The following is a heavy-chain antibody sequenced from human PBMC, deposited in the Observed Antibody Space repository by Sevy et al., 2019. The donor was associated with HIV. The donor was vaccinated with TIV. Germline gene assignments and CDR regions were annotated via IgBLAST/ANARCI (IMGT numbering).Heavy chain of an antibody. J-gene: IGHJ4*02. CDR2: IKQDGSQK. CDR1: GFTFSSYG. V-gene: IGHV3-7*03. CDR3: ARLTMVRGVTSDFDY. D-gene: IGHD3-10*01. Sequence: GGSLRLSCAASGFTFSSYGMSWVRQAPGKGLEWVANIKQDGSQKYYVHSVKGRFTISRDNAKNSLYLQMNSLRAEDTAVYYCARLTMVRGVTSDFDYWGQGTLVTVSS.